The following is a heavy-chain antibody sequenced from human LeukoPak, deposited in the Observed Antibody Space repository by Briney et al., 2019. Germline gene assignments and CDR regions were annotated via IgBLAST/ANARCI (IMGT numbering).Heavy chain of an antibody. J-gene: IGHJ4*02. Sequence: GGSLRLSCAASGFTFSNYGMNWVRQAPGKGLEWVAVISYDGSNKYYADSVKGRFTISRDNSKNTLYLQMNSLRAEDTAVYYCARSYSYGGIHYWGQGTLVTVSS. CDR1: GFTFSNYG. CDR2: ISYDGSNK. D-gene: IGHD5-18*01. CDR3: ARSYSYGGIHY. V-gene: IGHV3-30*03.